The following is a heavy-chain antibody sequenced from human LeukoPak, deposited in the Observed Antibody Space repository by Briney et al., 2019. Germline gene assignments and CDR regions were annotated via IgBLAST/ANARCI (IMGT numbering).Heavy chain of an antibody. CDR2: ISYDGSNK. D-gene: IGHD3-22*01. V-gene: IGHV3-30-3*01. J-gene: IGHJ4*02. CDR3: ARPPGYYHNFVDY. CDR1: GFTFSSYA. Sequence: GGSLRLSCAASGFTFSSYAMSWVRQAPGKGLEWVAVISYDGSNKYYADSVKGRFTISRDNSKNTLYLQMNSLRAEDTAVYYCARPPGYYHNFVDYWGQGTLVTVSS.